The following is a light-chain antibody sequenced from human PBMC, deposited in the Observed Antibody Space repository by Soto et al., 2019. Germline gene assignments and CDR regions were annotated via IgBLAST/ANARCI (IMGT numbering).Light chain of an antibody. V-gene: IGKV3-11*01. CDR1: QSVSST. Sequence: EIVMTQSPATLSVSPGERATLSRRASQSVSSTLAWYQPKPGQAPRLLIYDTSNRATGIPARFSGSGSGTDFTLTISSLEPEDFAVYYCQQRSNWPRITFGQGTRLEI. J-gene: IGKJ5*01. CDR2: DTS. CDR3: QQRSNWPRIT.